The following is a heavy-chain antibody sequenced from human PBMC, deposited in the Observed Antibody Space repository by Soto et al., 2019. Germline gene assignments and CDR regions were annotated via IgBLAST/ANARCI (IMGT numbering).Heavy chain of an antibody. D-gene: IGHD3-10*01. CDR2: ISGSGGST. CDR3: AKLGGGLQTLHRKFDY. Sequence: GGSLRLSCAASGFTFSSYAMSWVRQAPGKGLEWVSAISGSGGSTYYADSVKGRFTISRDNSKNTLYLQMNSLRAEDTAVYYCAKLGGGLQTLHRKFDYWGQGTLVTVSS. V-gene: IGHV3-23*01. CDR1: GFTFSSYA. J-gene: IGHJ4*02.